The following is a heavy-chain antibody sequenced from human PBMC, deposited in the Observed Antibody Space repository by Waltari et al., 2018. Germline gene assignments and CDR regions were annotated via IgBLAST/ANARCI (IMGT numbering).Heavy chain of an antibody. CDR3: VRGMVRAVGFDF. Sequence: EVQLVESGGGLVQPGGSLRLSCAASGFSFSNHWFNWVRQAPGKGLVWVSCINRDGSATCYADSVKGRFTISRDDAKNTLYLQMNSLRAEDTAVYYCVRGMVRAVGFDFWGQGTLVTVSS. J-gene: IGHJ4*02. V-gene: IGHV3-74*01. D-gene: IGHD1-26*01. CDR1: GFSFSNHW. CDR2: INRDGSAT.